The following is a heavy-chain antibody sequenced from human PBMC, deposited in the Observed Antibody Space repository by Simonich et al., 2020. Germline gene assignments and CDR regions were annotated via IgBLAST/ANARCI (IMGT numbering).Heavy chain of an antibody. CDR3: ARARGDSSSWYFDY. V-gene: IGHV3-21*01. CDR1: GFTFSSYS. CDR2: ISSSSSYI. J-gene: IGHJ4*02. D-gene: IGHD6-13*01. Sequence: EVQLVESGGGLVKPGGSLRLSCAASGFTFSSYSMNWVRQAPGTGLEWVSSISSSSSYIYYADSVKCRFTITRDNAKNSLYLQMNSLRAEDTAVYYCARARGDSSSWYFDYWGQGTLVTVSS.